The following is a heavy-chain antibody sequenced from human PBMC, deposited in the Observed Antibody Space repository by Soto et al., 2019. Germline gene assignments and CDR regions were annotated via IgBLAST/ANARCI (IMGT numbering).Heavy chain of an antibody. CDR1: GYTFTSYG. CDR3: AREGRCSSTSCYNYYYYGMDV. J-gene: IGHJ6*02. D-gene: IGHD2-2*02. CDR2: ISAYNGNT. Sequence: ASVKVSCKASGYTFTSYGISWVRQAPGQGLEWMGWISAYNGNTNYAQKLQGRVTMTTDTSTSTAYMELRSLRSDDTAVYYCAREGRCSSTSCYNYYYYGMDVWGQGTTVTVSS. V-gene: IGHV1-18*04.